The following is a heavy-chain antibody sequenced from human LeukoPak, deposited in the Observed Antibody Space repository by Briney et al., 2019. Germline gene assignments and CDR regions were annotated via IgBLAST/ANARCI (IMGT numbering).Heavy chain of an antibody. CDR2: IYYSGST. D-gene: IGHD6-19*01. Sequence: SETLSLTCTVSGDSISSYYWGWIRQPPGKGLEWIGSIYYSGSTYYNPSLKSRVTISVDTSKNQFSLKLSSVTAADTAVYYCARRPVAGREDYWGQGTPVTVSS. CDR1: GDSISSYY. J-gene: IGHJ4*02. V-gene: IGHV4-39*01. CDR3: ARRPVAGREDY.